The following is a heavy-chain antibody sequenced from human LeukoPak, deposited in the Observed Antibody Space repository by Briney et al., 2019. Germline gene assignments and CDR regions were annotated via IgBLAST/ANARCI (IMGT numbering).Heavy chain of an antibody. CDR3: AREDGSVRAFDY. Sequence: SETLSLTCTVSGGSISSYYWSWIRQPPGKGLEWIGYIYYSGSTNYNPSLKSRVTISVDTSKNQFSLKLSSVTAADTAVYYCAREDGSVRAFDYWGQGTLVTVSS. CDR2: IYYSGST. V-gene: IGHV4-59*12. D-gene: IGHD3-10*01. J-gene: IGHJ4*02. CDR1: GGSISSYY.